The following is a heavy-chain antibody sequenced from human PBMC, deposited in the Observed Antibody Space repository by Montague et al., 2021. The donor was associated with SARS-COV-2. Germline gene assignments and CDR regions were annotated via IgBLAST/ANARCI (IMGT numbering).Heavy chain of an antibody. Sequence: SETLSLTCSVSGDSISSYEYYWTWIRQPAGRGLEWIVRVYKRGDTNTNPSLRSRLTLSVGTSKSHFSLTLTSVTAADTAVYFCARDSPVVEPWVGEQKGAFDIWGQGTMVTVSS. V-gene: IGHV4-4*07. J-gene: IGHJ3*02. CDR2: VYKRGDT. CDR1: GDSISSYEYY. D-gene: IGHD3-10*01. CDR3: ARDSPVVEPWVGEQKGAFDI.